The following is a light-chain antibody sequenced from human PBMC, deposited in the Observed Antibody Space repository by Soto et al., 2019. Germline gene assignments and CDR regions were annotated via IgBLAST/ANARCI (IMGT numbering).Light chain of an antibody. J-gene: IGKJ1*01. CDR1: QYVGTR. CDR2: YTS. V-gene: IGKV3-11*01. CDR3: QQLTDWPPQWT. Sequence: EIVLTQSPATLSSSPGETATLSCRASQYVGTRLAWYQHKPGQAPRLLIYYTSNRATGIPARFSGSGSGTDFTLTISSLEPEDFAVYYCQQLTDWPPQWTFGQGTKVDIK.